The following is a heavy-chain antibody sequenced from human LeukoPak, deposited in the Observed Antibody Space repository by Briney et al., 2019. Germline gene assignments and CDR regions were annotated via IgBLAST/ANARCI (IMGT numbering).Heavy chain of an antibody. D-gene: IGHD3-22*01. J-gene: IGHJ5*02. Sequence: PSETLSLTCTVSGGSISSYYWSWIRQPPGKGLEWIGYIYYSGSTNYNPSPKTRVTISLDTSKNQFYLKLSSVTAADTAVYYCARDEYYYDSSGYYYNWFDPWGQGTLVTVSS. V-gene: IGHV4-59*01. CDR1: GGSISSYY. CDR2: IYYSGST. CDR3: ARDEYYYDSSGYYYNWFDP.